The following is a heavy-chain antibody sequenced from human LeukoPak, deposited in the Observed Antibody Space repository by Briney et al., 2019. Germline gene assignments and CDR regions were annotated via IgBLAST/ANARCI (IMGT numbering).Heavy chain of an antibody. CDR3: ARGWAAHDY. CDR2: IDTSSNYI. J-gene: IGHJ4*02. D-gene: IGHD2-15*01. Sequence: PGGSLRLSCAASASTFSSYSMNWVRQAPGKGLEWVSYIDTSSNYIYYADSVKGRFTISRDNAKNSLYLQMNSLRAEDTAVYYCARGWAAHDYWGQGTLVTVSS. CDR1: ASTFSSYS. V-gene: IGHV3-21*04.